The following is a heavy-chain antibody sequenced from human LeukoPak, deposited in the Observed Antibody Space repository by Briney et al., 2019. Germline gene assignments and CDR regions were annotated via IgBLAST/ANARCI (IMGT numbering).Heavy chain of an antibody. V-gene: IGHV3-7*01. CDR1: GFTFSSYW. D-gene: IGHD1-26*01. CDR2: IKQDGCEK. Sequence: GGSLRLSCAASGFTFSSYWMSWVRQAPGKGLEWVANIKQDGCEKYYVDSVKGRFTISRDNAKNSLYLQMNSLRAEDTAVYSCARDAGTHYYFYYMDVWGKGTTVTVSS. J-gene: IGHJ6*03. CDR3: ARDAGTHYYFYYMDV.